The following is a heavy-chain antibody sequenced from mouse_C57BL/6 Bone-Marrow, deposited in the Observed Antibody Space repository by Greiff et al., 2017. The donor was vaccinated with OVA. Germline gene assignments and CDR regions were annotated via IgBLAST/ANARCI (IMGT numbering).Heavy chain of an antibody. D-gene: IGHD2-4*01. V-gene: IGHV2-5*01. CDR2: IWRGGST. Sequence: LQESGPGLVQPSQSLSITCTVSGFSLTSYGVHWVRQSPGKGLEWLGVIWRGGSTDYNAAFMSRLSITKDNSKSQVFFKMNSLQADDTAIYYCAKNTLLRRGAYFDYWGQGTTLTVSS. J-gene: IGHJ2*01. CDR3: AKNTLLRRGAYFDY. CDR1: GFSLTSYG.